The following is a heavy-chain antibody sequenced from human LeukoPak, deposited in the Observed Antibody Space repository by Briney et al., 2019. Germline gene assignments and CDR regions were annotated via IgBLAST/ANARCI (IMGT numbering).Heavy chain of an antibody. Sequence: GASVKVSCKVSRYILSELSMHWVRQAPGKGLEWMGGFDPEYGETIYAQRFQGRVSMTQDTSTDTAHMELSSLRSEDTAVYYCVTTCWGWQPRARPDCWGQGTLVTVSS. CDR2: FDPEYGET. V-gene: IGHV1-24*01. CDR3: VTTCWGWQPRARPDC. J-gene: IGHJ4*02. D-gene: IGHD3-10*02. CDR1: RYILSELS.